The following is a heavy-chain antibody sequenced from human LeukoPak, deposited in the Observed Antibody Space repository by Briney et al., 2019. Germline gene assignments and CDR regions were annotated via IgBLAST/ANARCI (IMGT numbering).Heavy chain of an antibody. CDR3: AREVTTVTNDY. J-gene: IGHJ4*02. CDR2: ISYDGSNK. D-gene: IGHD4-11*01. V-gene: IGHV3-30*03. Sequence: PGGSLRLSCAASGFTFSSYGMHWVRQAPGKGLEWVAVISYDGSNKYYADSVKGRFTISRDNSKNTLYLQMNSLRAEDTAVYYCAREVTTVTNDYWGQGTLVTVSS. CDR1: GFTFSSYG.